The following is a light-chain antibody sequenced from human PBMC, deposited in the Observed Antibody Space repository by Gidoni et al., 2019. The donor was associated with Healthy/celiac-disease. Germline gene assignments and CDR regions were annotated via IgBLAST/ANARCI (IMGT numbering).Light chain of an antibody. CDR2: QDS. Sequence: SYQLPQPPSVSALPGQTASITCSGDKLGDKYACWYQQKPGQSPVLVIYQDSKRPSGIPERFSGSNSGNTATLTISGTQAMDEADYYCQAWDSSTGVVFGGGTKLTVL. CDR3: QAWDSSTGVV. V-gene: IGLV3-1*01. J-gene: IGLJ2*01. CDR1: KLGDKY.